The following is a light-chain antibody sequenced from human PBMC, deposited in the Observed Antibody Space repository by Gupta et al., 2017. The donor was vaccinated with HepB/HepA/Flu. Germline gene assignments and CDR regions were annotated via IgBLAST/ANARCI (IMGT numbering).Light chain of an antibody. Sequence: QPALTPPASVCGSPGQSITITCTGSNNDVGGYYLVAWYQQHPGKAPQLIIYEVHKRPSGVSSRFSGSKSGDTASLTSSGLQADDEGTYSGCAYARYVTVVFGGGTKLTVL. CDR2: EVH. V-gene: IGLV2-23*02. CDR3: CAYARYVTVV. J-gene: IGLJ2*01. CDR1: NNDVGGYYL.